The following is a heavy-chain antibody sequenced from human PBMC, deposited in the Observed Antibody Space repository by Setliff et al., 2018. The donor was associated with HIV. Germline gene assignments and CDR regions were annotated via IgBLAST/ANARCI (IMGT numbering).Heavy chain of an antibody. D-gene: IGHD5-18*01. J-gene: IGHJ6*03. Sequence: GASVKVSCKASGGTFSSYAISWVRQAPGQGLEWMGGIIPILGIANYAQKFQGRVTITADKSTSTAYMELSSLRSEDTAVYYCARVGIQLWYPSYYYYMDVWGKGTTVTVSS. CDR2: IIPILGIA. CDR3: ARVGIQLWYPSYYYYMDV. CDR1: GGTFSSYA. V-gene: IGHV1-69*10.